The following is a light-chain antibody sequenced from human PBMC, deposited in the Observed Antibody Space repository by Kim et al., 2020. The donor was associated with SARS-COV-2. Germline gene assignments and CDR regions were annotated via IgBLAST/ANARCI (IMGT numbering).Light chain of an antibody. V-gene: IGKV1-27*01. CDR3: QKYYSDPS. J-gene: IGKJ1*01. CDR1: QDISNY. Sequence: SASVGYRVTITCRASQDISNYLAWYQQKPGKVPKLLIYAASTLQSGVPSRFSGTGSGTDFTLTISSLQPEDVATYYCQKYYSDPSFGQGTKVDIK. CDR2: AAS.